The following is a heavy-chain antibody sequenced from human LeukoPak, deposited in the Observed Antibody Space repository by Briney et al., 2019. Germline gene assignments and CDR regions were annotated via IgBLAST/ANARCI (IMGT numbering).Heavy chain of an antibody. J-gene: IGHJ4*02. V-gene: IGHV3-23*01. CDR2: ISNNGGYT. D-gene: IGHD2-15*01. CDR1: RLTFTKSA. CDR3: AKQLGYCSDGSCYFPY. Sequence: GRSLRLSCAASRLTFTKSALSWVRQAPAKGLEWVSAISNNGGYTYYAASVQGRFTISRDNSKSTLCLQMNSLRAEDTAVYYCAKQLGYCSDGSCYFPYWGQGTLVTVSP.